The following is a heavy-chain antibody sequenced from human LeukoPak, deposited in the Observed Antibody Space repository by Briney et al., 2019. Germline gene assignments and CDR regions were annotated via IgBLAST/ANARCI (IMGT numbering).Heavy chain of an antibody. V-gene: IGHV3-30*02. D-gene: IGHD4-17*01. CDR1: GFTFSTYG. Sequence: GGSLRLSCAASGFTFSTYGIHWVRQAPGKGLEWVAFIRYDGTNKWYANSVKGRFTISRDNSKNMLYLQMNSLRAEDTTVYHCAKDRDYGDYPSAYYYSMDVWGKGTTVTVSS. J-gene: IGHJ6*03. CDR2: IRYDGTNK. CDR3: AKDRDYGDYPSAYYYSMDV.